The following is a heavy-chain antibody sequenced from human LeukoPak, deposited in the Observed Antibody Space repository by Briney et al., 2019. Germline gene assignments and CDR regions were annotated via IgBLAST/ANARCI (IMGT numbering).Heavy chain of an antibody. J-gene: IGHJ5*02. V-gene: IGHV4-59*02. D-gene: IGHD3-16*01. CDR2: ISNSETT. CDR3: ARFTPQGYGWGGYNRFDP. Sequence: SETLSLTCSVSGGSVTSYYWNWVRQTPGKGLEWIGYISNSETTDYGPSFKSRVTMSLDTSKNQFSLNLTSVTAADTAVYYCARFTPQGYGWGGYNRFDPWGQGTLVTVSS. CDR1: GGSVTSYY.